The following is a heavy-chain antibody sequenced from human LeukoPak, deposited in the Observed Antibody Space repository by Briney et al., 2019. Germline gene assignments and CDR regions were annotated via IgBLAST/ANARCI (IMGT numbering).Heavy chain of an antibody. V-gene: IGHV4-31*03. CDR3: ARIRVFSFGQGGWFDP. J-gene: IGHJ5*02. CDR1: GGSVSSGNYY. CDR2: IYYSGSA. D-gene: IGHD5-18*01. Sequence: SQTLSLTCTVSGGSVSSGNYYWSWIRQHPGTGLEWIGYIYYSGSAYYNPSLKSRVIISVDTSKNQFSLNLTSVTAADTAVYFCARIRVFSFGQGGWFDPWGQGTLVTVSS.